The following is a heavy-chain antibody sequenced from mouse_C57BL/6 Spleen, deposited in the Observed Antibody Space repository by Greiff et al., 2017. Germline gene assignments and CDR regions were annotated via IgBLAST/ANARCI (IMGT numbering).Heavy chain of an antibody. CDR1: GYAFTNYL. D-gene: IGHD1-1*01. V-gene: IGHV1-54*01. J-gene: IGHJ4*01. CDR3: ASHDGPYAMDY. Sequence: QVQLQQSGAELVRPGTSVKVSCKASGYAFTNYLIEWVKQRPGQGLEWIGVINPGSGGTNYNEKFKGKATLTADKSSSTAYMQLSSLTSEDSAVYFCASHDGPYAMDYWGQGTSVTVSS. CDR2: INPGSGGT.